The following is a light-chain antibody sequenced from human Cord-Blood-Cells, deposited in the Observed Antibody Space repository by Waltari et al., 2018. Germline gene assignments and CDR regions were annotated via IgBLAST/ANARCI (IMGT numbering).Light chain of an antibody. CDR1: SSNIGSNT. V-gene: IGLV1-44*01. CDR2: RSN. CDR3: AAWDDSLNGYV. J-gene: IGLJ1*01. Sequence: QSVLTQPPSASGTPGQRVTISCSGSSSNIGSNTVNWYQQLPGTAPKLLIYRSNRRPSGVPDRFSGSKSGTSASLAISGLQAEEEADYYCAAWDDSLNGYVFGTGTKVTVL.